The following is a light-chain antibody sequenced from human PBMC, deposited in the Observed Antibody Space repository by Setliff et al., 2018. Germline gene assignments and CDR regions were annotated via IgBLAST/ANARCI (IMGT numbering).Light chain of an antibody. CDR2: DVS. V-gene: IGLV2-14*01. CDR3: SSYTSSSTLV. CDR1: SSDVGGYNY. J-gene: IGLJ2*01. Sequence: QFALTQPASVSGSPGQSITISCTGTSSDVGGYNYVSWYQQHPGKAPKLMIYDVSKRPSGVSNRFSGSKSGNTASLTISGLQAEDEADYYCSSYTSSSTLVFGGGTKVTVL.